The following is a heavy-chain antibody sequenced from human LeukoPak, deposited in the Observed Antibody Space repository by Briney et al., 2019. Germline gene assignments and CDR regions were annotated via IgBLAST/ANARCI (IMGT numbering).Heavy chain of an antibody. V-gene: IGHV4-34*01. Sequence: SETLSLTCAVYGGSFSGYYWSWIRQPPGKGLEWIGEINHSGSTNYNPSLKSRVTISVDTSKNQFSLKLSSVTAADTAVYYCARLGTTATYYFDYRGQGTLVTVSS. CDR2: INHSGST. D-gene: IGHD4-11*01. CDR3: ARLGTTATYYFDY. CDR1: GGSFSGYY. J-gene: IGHJ4*02.